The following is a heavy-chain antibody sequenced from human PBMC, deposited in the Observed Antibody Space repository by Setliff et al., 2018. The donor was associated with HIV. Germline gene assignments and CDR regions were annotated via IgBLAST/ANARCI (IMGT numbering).Heavy chain of an antibody. CDR1: GYSFPNYW. D-gene: IGHD1-26*01. CDR3: ATLVGTNGVVWFDP. CDR2: IFPDDSDT. J-gene: IGHJ5*01. V-gene: IGHV5-51*01. Sequence: GESLKISCKGSGYSFPNYWIGWVRQTPGKGLEWVGVIFPDDSDTRYSPSFQGQVTLSADKSINTTYLQWSSLKASDTAMYYCATLVGTNGVVWFDPWGQGTLVTVSS.